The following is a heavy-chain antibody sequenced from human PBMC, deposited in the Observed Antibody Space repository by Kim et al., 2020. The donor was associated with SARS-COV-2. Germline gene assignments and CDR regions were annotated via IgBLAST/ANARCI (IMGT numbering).Heavy chain of an antibody. CDR1: GGSISSGGYY. Sequence: SETLSLTCTVSGGSISSGGYYWSWIRQHPGKGLEWIGYIYNSGSTYYNPSLKSRVTISVDTSKNQFSLKLSSVTAADTAVYYCARRAYSSGWYYVFDIWGQGTMVTVSS. CDR3: ARRAYSSGWYYVFDI. V-gene: IGHV4-31*03. CDR2: IYNSGST. J-gene: IGHJ3*02. D-gene: IGHD6-19*01.